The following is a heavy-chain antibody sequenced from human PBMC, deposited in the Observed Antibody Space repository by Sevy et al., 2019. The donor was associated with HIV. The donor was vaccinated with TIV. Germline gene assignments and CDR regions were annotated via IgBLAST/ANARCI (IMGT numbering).Heavy chain of an antibody. Sequence: GGSLRLSCAASGFTFSIYPMHWVRQAPGKGLEWVALISCDGSNKYFSDSVRGRFTISRDNSKNTLYVQMNSLRAEDTAVYYCAKAVRGPTEDWYFDLWGRGTLVTVSS. CDR1: GFTFSIYP. CDR3: AKAVRGPTEDWYFDL. V-gene: IGHV3-30-3*01. CDR2: ISCDGSNK. J-gene: IGHJ2*01. D-gene: IGHD4-17*01.